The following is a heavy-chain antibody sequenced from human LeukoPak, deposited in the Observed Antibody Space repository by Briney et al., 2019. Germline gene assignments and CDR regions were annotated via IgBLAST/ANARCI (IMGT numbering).Heavy chain of an antibody. J-gene: IGHJ4*02. Sequence: GGSLRLSCAASGFTVSSNYMSWVRQAPGKGLEWVSVIYSGGCTYYADAVKGRFTISRDNSKNTLYLQMNSLRAEDTAVYYCARDLKASSGWYYFDYWGQGTLVTVSS. CDR3: ARDLKASSGWYYFDY. D-gene: IGHD6-19*01. CDR2: IYSGGCT. CDR1: GFTVSSNY. V-gene: IGHV3-66*01.